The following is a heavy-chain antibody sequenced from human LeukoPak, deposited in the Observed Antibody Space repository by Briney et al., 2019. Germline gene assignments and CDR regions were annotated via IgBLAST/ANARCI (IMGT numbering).Heavy chain of an antibody. CDR2: IYTSGST. CDR3: ARLAWFGELPAHMDV. D-gene: IGHD3-10*01. CDR1: GYSISSGYY. Sequence: SETLSLTCTVSGYSISSGYYWGWIRQPAGKGLEWIGRIYTSGSTNYNPSLKSRVTISVDTSKNQFSLKLSSVTAADTAVYYCARLAWFGELPAHMDVWGKGTTVTISS. V-gene: IGHV4-61*02. J-gene: IGHJ6*03.